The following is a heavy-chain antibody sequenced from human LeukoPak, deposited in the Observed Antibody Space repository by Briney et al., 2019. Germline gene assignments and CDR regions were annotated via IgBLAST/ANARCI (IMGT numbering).Heavy chain of an antibody. CDR2: ISGSGGST. V-gene: IGHV3-23*01. Sequence: GGSLRLSCAASGFTFSSYAMSWVRQAPGKGLEWISAISGSGGSTYYADSVKGRFTISRDNSKNTLYLQMNSLRAEDTAVYYCAKDRYRYCSSTSCYGDAFDIWGQGTKVTVSS. D-gene: IGHD2-2*01. CDR1: GFTFSSYA. CDR3: AKDRYRYCSSTSCYGDAFDI. J-gene: IGHJ3*02.